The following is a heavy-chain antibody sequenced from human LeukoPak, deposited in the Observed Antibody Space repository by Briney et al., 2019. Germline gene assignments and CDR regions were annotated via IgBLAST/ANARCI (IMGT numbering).Heavy chain of an antibody. Sequence: GGSLRLSCAASGFTFSSYAMHWARQAPGKGLEWVAVISYDGSNKYYADSVKGRFTISRDNSKNTLYLQMNSLRAEDTAVYYCARGGEVVGHYWGQGTLVTVSS. V-gene: IGHV3-30-3*01. CDR1: GFTFSSYA. CDR2: ISYDGSNK. D-gene: IGHD6-19*01. J-gene: IGHJ4*02. CDR3: ARGGEVVGHY.